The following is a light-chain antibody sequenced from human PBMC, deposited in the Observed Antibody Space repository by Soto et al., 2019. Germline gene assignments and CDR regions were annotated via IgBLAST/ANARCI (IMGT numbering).Light chain of an antibody. CDR2: GAT. Sequence: EVMMTQSPATLSVSPGERATLSCRASQSVSSKLAWYQQKAGQAPRLLIYGATTRATGIPARFSGSGSGTEFTLTISSLQSEDFAVYYCQQYNDWPRTFGQGTKVDI. V-gene: IGKV3-15*01. CDR3: QQYNDWPRT. CDR1: QSVSSK. J-gene: IGKJ1*01.